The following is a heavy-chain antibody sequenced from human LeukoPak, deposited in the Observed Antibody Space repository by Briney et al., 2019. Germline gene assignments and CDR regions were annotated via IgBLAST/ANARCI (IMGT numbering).Heavy chain of an antibody. CDR2: ISYSGST. CDR3: ARHSGSYYDNYDY. Sequence: SETLSLTRTVSGGSISRYYWSWIRQPPGKGLEWIGYISYSGSTNYNPSLKSRVTISVDTSKNQFSLKLNSVTATDTAVYYCARHSGSYYDNYDYWGQGTLVTVSS. CDR1: GGSISRYY. J-gene: IGHJ4*02. D-gene: IGHD1-26*01. V-gene: IGHV4-59*08.